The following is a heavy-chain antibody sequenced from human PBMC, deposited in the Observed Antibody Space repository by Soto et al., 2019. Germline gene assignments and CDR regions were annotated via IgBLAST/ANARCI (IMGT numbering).Heavy chain of an antibody. Sequence: ASVKVSCKASGYTFTSYGISWGRHAPGQGLEWMGWISAYNGNTNYSQKLQGRVTMTTDTSTSTAYMELRSLRSDDTAVYYWARAVLVVIGDYFDYWGQGTLVTVSS. D-gene: IGHD3-22*01. V-gene: IGHV1-18*01. J-gene: IGHJ4*02. CDR2: ISAYNGNT. CDR3: ARAVLVVIGDYFDY. CDR1: GYTFTSYG.